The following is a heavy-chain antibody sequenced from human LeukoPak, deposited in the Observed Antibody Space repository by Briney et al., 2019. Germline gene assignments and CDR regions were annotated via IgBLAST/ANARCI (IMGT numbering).Heavy chain of an antibody. J-gene: IGHJ6*03. Sequence: SVKVSCKASGGSCSSYAISWVRQAPGQGLEWMGRIIPIFGTANYAQKFQGRVTITTVESTSTAYMELSSLRSEDTAVYYCARVPTVTHYYYYMDVWGKGTTVTVSS. V-gene: IGHV1-69*05. CDR1: GGSCSSYA. CDR2: IIPIFGTA. CDR3: ARVPTVTHYYYYMDV. D-gene: IGHD4-17*01.